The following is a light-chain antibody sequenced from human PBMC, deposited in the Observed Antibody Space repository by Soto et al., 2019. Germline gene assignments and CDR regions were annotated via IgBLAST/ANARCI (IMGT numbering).Light chain of an antibody. CDR3: QSYDIRLSSWV. V-gene: IGLV1-40*01. CDR1: SSNLGAGYD. Sequence: QSVLTQPPSVSGAPGERVTISCTWTSSNLGAGYDVHWYQKGLNTAPKLVMSAFSDRPSGVPDRFSGSRSASSASLTVTGLQAEDEADYYCQSYDIRLSSWVFGGGTKVTVL. J-gene: IGLJ3*02. CDR2: AFS.